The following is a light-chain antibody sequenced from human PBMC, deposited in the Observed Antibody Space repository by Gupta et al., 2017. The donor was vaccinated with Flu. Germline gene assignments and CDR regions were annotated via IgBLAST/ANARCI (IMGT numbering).Light chain of an antibody. J-gene: IGKJ1*01. CDR1: QSVRTW. V-gene: IGKV1-5*03. CDR3: QQDDTYSWT. CDR2: KAS. Sequence: DIQMTQSPFTLSASVGERVSITCRASQSVRTWLAWYQQKPGKVPKLLISKASILESGVPSRFNGSGSGTEFTLTISGLQPDDFATYYCQQDDTYSWTFGQGTKVEIK.